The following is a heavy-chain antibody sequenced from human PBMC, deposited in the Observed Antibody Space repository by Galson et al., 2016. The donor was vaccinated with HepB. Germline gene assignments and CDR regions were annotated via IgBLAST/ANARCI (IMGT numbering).Heavy chain of an antibody. V-gene: IGHV1-46*01. CDR3: ARDRLGPYGMDV. CDR2: INPSGDSA. D-gene: IGHD7-27*01. Sequence: SVKVSRKASGYTFTNYYMHWVRQAPGQGLDWMGIINPSGDSARYAQKFQGRVTMTRDTSTSTVYMELSSLRSEDTAVYFCARDRLGPYGMDVWGQGTTVTVSS. CDR1: GYTFTNYY. J-gene: IGHJ6*02.